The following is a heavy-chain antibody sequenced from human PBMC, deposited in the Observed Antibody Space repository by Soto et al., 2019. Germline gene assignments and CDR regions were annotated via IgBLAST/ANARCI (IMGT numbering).Heavy chain of an antibody. Sequence: PSATLSLTCNVSGDSISKSGHYWGWIRQPPGKALEWIGGIDYSGSTYYNPSLKSRVTISVDTSKNQFSLKLSSVTAADTAVYYCARGGVGAPYFDYWGQGTLVTVSS. CDR1: GDSISKSGHY. J-gene: IGHJ4*02. CDR3: ARGGVGAPYFDY. V-gene: IGHV4-39*01. CDR2: IDYSGST. D-gene: IGHD1-26*01.